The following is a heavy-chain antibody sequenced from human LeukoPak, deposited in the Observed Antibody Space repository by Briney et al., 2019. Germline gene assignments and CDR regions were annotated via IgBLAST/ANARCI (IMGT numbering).Heavy chain of an antibody. D-gene: IGHD2/OR15-2a*01. CDR2: IYHSGST. J-gene: IGHJ4*02. Sequence: SETLSLTCTVSGGSISSSSYYWGWIRQPPGKGLEWIGEIYHSGSTNYNPSLKSRVTISVDKSKNQFSLKLSSVTAADTAVYYCATRIQISWFDYFDYWGQGTLVTVSS. CDR3: ATRIQISWFDYFDY. V-gene: IGHV4-39*07. CDR1: GGSISSSSYY.